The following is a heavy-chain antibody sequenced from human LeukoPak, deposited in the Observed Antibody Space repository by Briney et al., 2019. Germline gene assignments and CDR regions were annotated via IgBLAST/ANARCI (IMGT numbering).Heavy chain of an antibody. CDR1: GFTFSSYA. CDR3: AKRPHAKRYCSGGSCSYYFDY. D-gene: IGHD2-15*01. J-gene: IGHJ4*02. V-gene: IGHV3-23*01. CDR2: ISGSGGST. Sequence: QPGGSLRLSCAASGFTFSSYAMSWVRQAPGKGLEWVSAISGSGGSTYYADSVKGRFTISRDNSKNTLYLQMNSLRAEDTAVYYCAKRPHAKRYCSGGSCSYYFDYWGQGTLVTVSS.